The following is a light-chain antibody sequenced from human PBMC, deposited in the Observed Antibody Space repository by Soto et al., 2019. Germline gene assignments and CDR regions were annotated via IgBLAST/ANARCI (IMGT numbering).Light chain of an antibody. J-gene: IGLJ1*01. Sequence: QAVVTQEPSLTVSPGGTVTLTCGSSTGAVTSGHYPYWFQQKPGQAPRTLIYDTSNKHSWTPARFSGSLLGGKAALTLSGEQPEDEAEYYCLLSYSAYYVFGTGTKVTVL. CDR2: DTS. V-gene: IGLV7-46*01. CDR3: LLSYSAYYV. CDR1: TGAVTSGHY.